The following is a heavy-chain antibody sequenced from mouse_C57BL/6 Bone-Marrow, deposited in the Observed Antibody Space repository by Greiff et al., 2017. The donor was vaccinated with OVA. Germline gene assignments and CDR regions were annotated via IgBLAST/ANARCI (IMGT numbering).Heavy chain of an antibody. CDR3: ARRASTVVAPGFAY. J-gene: IGHJ3*01. Sequence: QVQLQQPGAELVKPGASVKLSCKASGYTFTSYWMHWVKQRPGRGLEWVGRIDPNSGGTKYNEKFKSKATLTVDKPSSTAYMQLSSLTSEDSAVYYCARRASTVVAPGFAYWGQGTLVTVSA. V-gene: IGHV1-62-3*01. CDR2: IDPNSGGT. CDR1: GYTFTSYW. D-gene: IGHD1-1*01.